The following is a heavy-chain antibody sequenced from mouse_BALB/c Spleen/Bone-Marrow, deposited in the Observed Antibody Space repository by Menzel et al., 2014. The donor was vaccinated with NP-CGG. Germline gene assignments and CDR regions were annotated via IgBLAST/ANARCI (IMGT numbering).Heavy chain of an antibody. CDR1: GFRFSSYY. Sequence: EVHLVESGGGLVKLGGSLKLSCAASGFRFSSYYMSWVRQTPEKRLELVAAINSNGGSIYYPDIVKGRFTISRDNAKNTLYLQMSSLKSEDTALYYCARHDYYGSNYGYAMDYWGQGTSVTVSS. CDR3: ARHDYYGSNYGYAMDY. J-gene: IGHJ4*01. D-gene: IGHD1-1*01. V-gene: IGHV5-6-2*01. CDR2: INSNGGSI.